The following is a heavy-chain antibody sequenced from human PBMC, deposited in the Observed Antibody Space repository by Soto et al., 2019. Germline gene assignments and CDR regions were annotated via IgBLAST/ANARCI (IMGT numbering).Heavy chain of an antibody. J-gene: IGHJ4*02. V-gene: IGHV4-34*01. CDR3: ARDPELRGYFDY. D-gene: IGHD1-26*01. Sequence: SETLSLTCAVYGGSFSGYYWSWIRQPPGKGLEWIGEINHSGSTNYNPSLKSRVTISVDTSKNQFSLKLSSVTAADTAVYYCARDPELRGYFDYWGQGTLVTVSS. CDR1: GGSFSGYY. CDR2: INHSGST.